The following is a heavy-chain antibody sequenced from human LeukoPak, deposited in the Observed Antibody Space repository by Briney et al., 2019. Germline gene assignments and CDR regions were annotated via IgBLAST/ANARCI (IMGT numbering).Heavy chain of an antibody. D-gene: IGHD2-2*01. V-gene: IGHV4-30-4*01. CDR3: ARGCSSTSCWLRMDV. Sequence: PSETLSLTCTVSGGSISSGDYYWSWIRQPTGKGLEWIGYIYYSGSTYYNPSLKSRVTISVDTSKNQFSLRLSSVTAADTAVYYCARGCSSTSCWLRMDVWGQGTTVTVSS. J-gene: IGHJ6*02. CDR2: IYYSGST. CDR1: GGSISSGDYY.